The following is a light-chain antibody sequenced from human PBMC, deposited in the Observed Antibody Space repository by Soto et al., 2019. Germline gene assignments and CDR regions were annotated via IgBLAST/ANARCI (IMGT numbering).Light chain of an antibody. V-gene: IGKV3-20*01. CDR3: QQYGSSRFT. Sequence: EIVLTQSPATLSLSPGEGATLSCRASQSISSSYLAWYQQKPGQAPRLLVYGASSRATGIPDRFSGSGSGTDFTLTISRLEPEDFAVYYCQQYGSSRFTFGPGTKVDIK. J-gene: IGKJ3*01. CDR1: QSISSSY. CDR2: GAS.